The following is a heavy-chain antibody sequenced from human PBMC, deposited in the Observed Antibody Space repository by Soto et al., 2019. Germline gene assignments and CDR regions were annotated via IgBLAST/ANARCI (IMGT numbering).Heavy chain of an antibody. CDR3: VRGGSNYAS. CDR1: GFTFSDSW. Sequence: EVQLVESGGGLVQPGGSLRLSCTASGFTFSDSWMTWVRQAPGKGLEWVARIKPDESEKKYADSVKGRFSISRDNAKNSRYMQMDSVRGEDTAGYYCVRGGSNYASWGQGTLVTVSS. J-gene: IGHJ5*02. V-gene: IGHV3-7*01. D-gene: IGHD4-4*01. CDR2: IKPDESEK.